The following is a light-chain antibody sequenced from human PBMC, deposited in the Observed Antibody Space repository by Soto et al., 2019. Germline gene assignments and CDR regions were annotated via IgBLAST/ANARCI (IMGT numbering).Light chain of an antibody. J-gene: IGKJ1*01. V-gene: IGKV3D-7*01. CDR1: QSISSSY. CDR2: GAS. CDR3: QKYGGSSRT. Sequence: EVVLTQSPATLSLSPGEGATLSCRVSQSISSSYLSWYQQRPGQAPRLLIYGASTRATGIPARFSGSGRGSGTDFTLTISSLQPEDFAVYYCQKYGGSSRTFGQGTKVDIK.